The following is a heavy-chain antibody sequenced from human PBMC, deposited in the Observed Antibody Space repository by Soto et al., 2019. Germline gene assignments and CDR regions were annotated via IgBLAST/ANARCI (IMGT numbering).Heavy chain of an antibody. CDR2: IYYSGST. D-gene: IGHD5-12*01. J-gene: IGHJ4*02. CDR3: ARAAGRDGYNHIDY. V-gene: IGHV4-30-4*01. CDR1: GGSISSGDYY. Sequence: SETLSLTCTVSGGSISSGDYYWNWIRQPPGKGLEWIGYIYYSGSTYYNPSLKSQVTISVDTSKNQFSLKLSSVTAADTFVYYCARAAGRDGYNHIDYWGQGTLVTVSS.